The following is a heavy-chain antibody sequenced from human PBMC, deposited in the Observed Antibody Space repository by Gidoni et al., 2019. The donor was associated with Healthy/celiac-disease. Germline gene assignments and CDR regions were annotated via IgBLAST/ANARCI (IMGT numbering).Heavy chain of an antibody. V-gene: IGHV3-30-3*01. CDR1: GFTFSSYA. J-gene: IGHJ4*02. Sequence: QVQLVESGGGVVQPGRSLRLSCAASGFTFSSYAMHWVRQAPGKGLEWVAVISYDGSNKYYADSVKGRFTISRDNSKNTLYLQMNSLRAEDTAVYYCARDQIVGATSWSVDYWGQGTLVTVSS. CDR2: ISYDGSNK. D-gene: IGHD1-26*01. CDR3: ARDQIVGATSWSVDY.